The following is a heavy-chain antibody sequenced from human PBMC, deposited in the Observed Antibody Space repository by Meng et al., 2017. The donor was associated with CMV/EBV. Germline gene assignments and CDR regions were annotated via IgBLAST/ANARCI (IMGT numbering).Heavy chain of an antibody. D-gene: IGHD6-13*01. CDR3: ARDSSPGSTFDY. CDR1: GYTFTSYG. Sequence: ASVNVSCKASGYTFTSYGISWVRQAPGQGLEWMGWISAYNGNTNYAQKLQGRVTMTTDTSTSTAYMELRSLRSDDTAVYYCARDSSPGSTFDYWGQGTLVTVSS. J-gene: IGHJ4*02. V-gene: IGHV1-18*01. CDR2: ISAYNGNT.